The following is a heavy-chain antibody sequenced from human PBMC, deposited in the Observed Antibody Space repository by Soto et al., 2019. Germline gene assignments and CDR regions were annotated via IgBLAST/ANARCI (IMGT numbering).Heavy chain of an antibody. CDR3: ARDRRGYNYGYFDY. Sequence: GGSLRLSCAASGFTFSSYGMHWVRQAPGKGLEWVAVIWYDGSNKYYADSVKGRFTISRDNSKNTLYLQMNSLRAEDTAVYYCARDRRGYNYGYFDYWGQGTLVTVSS. CDR1: GFTFSSYG. CDR2: IWYDGSNK. J-gene: IGHJ4*02. V-gene: IGHV3-33*01. D-gene: IGHD5-18*01.